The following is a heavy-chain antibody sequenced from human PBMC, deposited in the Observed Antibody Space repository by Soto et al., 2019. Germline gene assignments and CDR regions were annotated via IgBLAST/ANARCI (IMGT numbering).Heavy chain of an antibody. V-gene: IGHV3-23*04. CDR1: GFSFSAYS. CDR2: ISGSGGST. Sequence: EMQLVESGGGLVQPGGSLRLSCAASGFSFSAYSMNWVRQAPGKGLEWVSAISGSGGSTYYADSVKGRFTISRDNSKNTLYLQMNSLRAEDTAVYYCAKGGAAAGTSNYYGMDVWGQGTTVTVSS. D-gene: IGHD6-13*01. J-gene: IGHJ6*02. CDR3: AKGGAAAGTSNYYGMDV.